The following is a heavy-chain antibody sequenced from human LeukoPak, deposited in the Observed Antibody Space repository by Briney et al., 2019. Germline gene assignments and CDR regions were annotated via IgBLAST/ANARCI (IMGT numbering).Heavy chain of an antibody. CDR1: GFTFSSHS. V-gene: IGHV3-21*01. D-gene: IGHD6-13*01. CDR3: ARDLDSSSWYDY. J-gene: IGHJ4*02. Sequence: GSLRLSCAASGFTFSSHSMNWVRQAPGKGLEWVSSISSSSSYIYYADSVKGRFTISRDNAKNSLYLQMNSLRAEDTAVYYCARDLDSSSWYDYWGQGTLVTVSS. CDR2: ISSSSSYI.